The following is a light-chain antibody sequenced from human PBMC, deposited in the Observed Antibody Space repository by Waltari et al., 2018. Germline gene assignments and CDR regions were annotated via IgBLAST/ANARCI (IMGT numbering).Light chain of an antibody. Sequence: QSALTQPASVSGSPRQSITISCTGTNSGIAGYSYVSWYQHHSGKAPKLMIFGVSDRPSGVSNRFSGSKSGNTASLTISGLQAEDEADYYCSSFTSSGTWVFGGGTRVTVL. CDR1: NSGIAGYSY. CDR3: SSFTSSGTWV. J-gene: IGLJ3*02. CDR2: GVS. V-gene: IGLV2-14*03.